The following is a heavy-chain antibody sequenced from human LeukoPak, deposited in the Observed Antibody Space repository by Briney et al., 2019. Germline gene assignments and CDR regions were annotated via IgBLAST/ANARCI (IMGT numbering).Heavy chain of an antibody. Sequence: GASVKVSCKASGYTFTGYYMHWVRQAPGQGLEWMGWINPNSGGTIYQGRVTMTRDTSISTVYMELSRLRSDDTAVYYCARAPPITRGPFDPWGQGTLVTVSS. CDR1: GYTFTGYY. D-gene: IGHD3-10*01. CDR3: ARAPPITRGPFDP. J-gene: IGHJ5*02. V-gene: IGHV1-2*02. CDR2: INPNSGGT.